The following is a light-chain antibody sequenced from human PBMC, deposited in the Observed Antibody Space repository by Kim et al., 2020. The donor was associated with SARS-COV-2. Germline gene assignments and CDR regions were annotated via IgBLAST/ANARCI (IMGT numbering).Light chain of an antibody. V-gene: IGKV3-15*01. CDR3: QQYNRWPPYI. CDR1: QGVTSN. CDR2: GAS. J-gene: IGKJ2*01. Sequence: VSPGERGTLSCRASQGVTSNLAWYQQKPGQAPRLLIYGASIRATGIPDRFSGSGSGTEFTLTISSLQSEDFALYYCQQYNRWPPYIFGQGTKLEI.